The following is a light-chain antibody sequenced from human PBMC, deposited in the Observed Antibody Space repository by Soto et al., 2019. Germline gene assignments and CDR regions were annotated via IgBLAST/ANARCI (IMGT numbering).Light chain of an antibody. CDR3: SSYTSSSTLVV. CDR1: SSDVGGYNY. V-gene: IGLV2-14*01. CDR2: EVS. Sequence: QSALTQPASVSGSPGQSITIFCTGTSSDVGGYNYVSWYQQHRGKAPKLMIYEVSNRPSGVSNRFSGSKSGNTASLTISGLPAEDEADYYCSSYTSSSTLVVFSRGTKVTVL. J-gene: IGLJ2*01.